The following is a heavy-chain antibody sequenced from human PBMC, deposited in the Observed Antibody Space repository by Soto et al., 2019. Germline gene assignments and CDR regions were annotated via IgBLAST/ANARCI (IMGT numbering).Heavy chain of an antibody. CDR1: GYTFTSYG. D-gene: IGHD3-16*02. CDR2: ISAYNGNT. J-gene: IGHJ4*02. V-gene: IGHV1-18*01. Sequence: GASVKVSCKASGYTFTSYGISWVRQAPGQGLEWMGWISAYNGNTNYAQKLQGRVTMTTDTSTSTAYMELRSLGSDDTAVYYCARDPRRIMITFGGVIVPFDYWGQGTLVTVS. CDR3: ARDPRRIMITFGGVIVPFDY.